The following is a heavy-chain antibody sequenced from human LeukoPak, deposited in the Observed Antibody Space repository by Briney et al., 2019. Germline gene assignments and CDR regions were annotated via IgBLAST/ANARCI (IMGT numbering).Heavy chain of an antibody. V-gene: IGHV4-31*03. CDR2: IYYSGST. CDR3: ARNLPAAGGIVYYYGMDV. D-gene: IGHD6-13*01. J-gene: IGHJ6*02. CDR1: GGSISSGGYY. Sequence: PSETLSLTCTVSGGSISSGGYYWSWIRQHPGKGLEWIGYIYYSGSTYYNPSLKSRVTISVDTSKNQFSLKLSSVTAADTAAYYCARNLPAAGGIVYYYGMDVWGQGTTVTVSS.